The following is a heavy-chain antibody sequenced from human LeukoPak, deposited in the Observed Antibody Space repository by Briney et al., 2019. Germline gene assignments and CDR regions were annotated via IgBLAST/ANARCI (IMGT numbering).Heavy chain of an antibody. Sequence: GGSLRLSCAASGFTFSSYAMSWVRQAPGKGLEWVSAISGSGGSTYYADSVKGRFTISRDNSKNTLYLQMNSLRAEDTAVYYCAKFPGDIVVVPAADFDYWGLGTLVTVSS. J-gene: IGHJ4*02. CDR1: GFTFSSYA. CDR2: ISGSGGST. D-gene: IGHD2-2*01. V-gene: IGHV3-23*01. CDR3: AKFPGDIVVVPAADFDY.